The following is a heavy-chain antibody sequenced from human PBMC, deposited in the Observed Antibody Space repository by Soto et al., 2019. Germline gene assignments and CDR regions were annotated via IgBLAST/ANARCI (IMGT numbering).Heavy chain of an antibody. J-gene: IGHJ6*02. V-gene: IGHV4-4*07. CDR3: ARAGGSGRWRGYYYYGMDV. CDR2: IYTSGST. D-gene: IGHD2-15*01. Sequence: LSLTCTVSGGSISSYYWSWIRQPAGKGLEWIGRIYTSGSTNYNPSLKSRVTMSVDTSKNQFSLKLSSVTAADTAVYYCARAGGSGRWRGYYYYGMDVWGQGTTVTVSS. CDR1: GGSISSYY.